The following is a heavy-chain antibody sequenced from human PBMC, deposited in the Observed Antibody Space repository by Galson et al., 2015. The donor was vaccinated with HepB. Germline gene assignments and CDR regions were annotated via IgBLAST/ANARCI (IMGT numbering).Heavy chain of an antibody. Sequence: LSLTCTVSGGSISSYYWSWIRQPPGKGLEWIGYIYYSGSTNYNPSLKSRVTISVDTSKNQFSLKLSSVTAADTAVYYCARDWGESQWLVRRAGWFDPWGQGTLVTVSS. V-gene: IGHV4-59*01. CDR2: IYYSGST. D-gene: IGHD6-19*01. CDR1: GGSISSYY. J-gene: IGHJ5*02. CDR3: ARDWGESQWLVRRAGWFDP.